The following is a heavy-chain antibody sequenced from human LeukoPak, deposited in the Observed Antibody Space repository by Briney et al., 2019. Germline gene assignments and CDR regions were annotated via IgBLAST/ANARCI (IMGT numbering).Heavy chain of an antibody. CDR2: ISSSSSYI. J-gene: IGHJ4*02. Sequence: PGGSLRLSCAASGFTFSSYSMNWVRQAPGKGLEWVSSISSSSSYIYYADSVKGLFTISRDNAKNSLYLQMNSLRAEDTAVYYCARDLASSGWFPNDYWGQGTLVTVSS. V-gene: IGHV3-21*01. D-gene: IGHD6-19*01. CDR3: ARDLASSGWFPNDY. CDR1: GFTFSSYS.